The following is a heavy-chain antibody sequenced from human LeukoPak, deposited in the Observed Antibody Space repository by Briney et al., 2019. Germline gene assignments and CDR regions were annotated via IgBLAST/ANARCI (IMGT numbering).Heavy chain of an antibody. Sequence: GRSLRLSCAASGFTFSSYGMHWVRRAPGKGLEWVTVVSADGRTQLYSDSVKGRFTISRDNSLNTLHLQMNSLRTEDTAVYYCAREFGHNRWYFDYWGQGALVTVSS. CDR1: GFTFSSYG. J-gene: IGHJ4*02. CDR2: VSADGRTQ. V-gene: IGHV3-30*03. D-gene: IGHD5-24*01. CDR3: AREFGHNRWYFDY.